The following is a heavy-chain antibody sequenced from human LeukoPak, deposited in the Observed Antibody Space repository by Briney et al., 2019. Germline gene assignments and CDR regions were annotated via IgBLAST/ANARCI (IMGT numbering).Heavy chain of an antibody. J-gene: IGHJ4*02. CDR3: AREKNLGT. D-gene: IGHD1-14*01. CDR2: IKEDGSDK. CDR1: GFTFGSYW. Sequence: PGGSLRLSCGASGFTFGSYWMSWVRQAPGKRLEWVATIKEDGSDKYYVDSVKGRFTISRDNVKNSVYLQMNSLRAEDTAVYYCAREKNLGTWGQGTLVTVSS. V-gene: IGHV3-7*05.